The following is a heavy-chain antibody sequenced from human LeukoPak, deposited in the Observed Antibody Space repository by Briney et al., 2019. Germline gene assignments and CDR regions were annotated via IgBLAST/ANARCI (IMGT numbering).Heavy chain of an antibody. CDR2: INHSGST. J-gene: IGHJ4*02. Sequence: SETLSLTCAVYGGSFSGYYWSWLRQPPGKGLEWIGEINHSGSTNYNPSLKSRVTISVDTSKNQFSLKLNSVLAPDTAVYYCARSYSSSLYFDYWGQGTLVTVSS. CDR1: GGSFSGYY. D-gene: IGHD6-6*01. V-gene: IGHV4-34*01. CDR3: ARSYSSSLYFDY.